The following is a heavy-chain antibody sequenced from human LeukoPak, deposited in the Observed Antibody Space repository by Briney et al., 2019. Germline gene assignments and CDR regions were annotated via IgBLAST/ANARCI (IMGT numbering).Heavy chain of an antibody. D-gene: IGHD2-2*01. J-gene: IGHJ5*02. V-gene: IGHV3-30*02. Sequence: GGALRLSCAACGVTFSSYCMHWGRQAPGEGGGWGAFIWYDGSNRYYADSVKGRFTISRDNSKNTLYLQMNSLRDEDTAVYYCAKDTMPPKAGFDPWGQGNLVLVSS. CDR1: GVTFSSYC. CDR3: AKDTMPPKAGFDP. CDR2: IWYDGSNR.